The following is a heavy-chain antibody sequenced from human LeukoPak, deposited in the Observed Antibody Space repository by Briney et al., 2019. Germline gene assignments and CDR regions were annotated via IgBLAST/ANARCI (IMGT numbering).Heavy chain of an antibody. CDR2: MNPNNGNT. J-gene: IGHJ3*02. D-gene: IGHD6-6*01. Sequence: ASVKVSCKASGYTFTSYDINWVRQATGQGLEWMGWMNPNNGNTGYAQKFQGRVTISRNTSISTAYMELSSLRSEDTAVYYCARDRSSAVAARPDAFDIWGQGTMVTVSS. CDR3: ARDRSSAVAARPDAFDI. CDR1: GYTFTSYD. V-gene: IGHV1-8*03.